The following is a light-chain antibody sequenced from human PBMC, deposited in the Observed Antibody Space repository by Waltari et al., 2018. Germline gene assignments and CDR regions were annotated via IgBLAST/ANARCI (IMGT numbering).Light chain of an antibody. Sequence: VLTQSPATLSLSPWERATLSCRASQRVSYYLAWYQQKPGQAPRHLIYDASNRATGIPARFSGSGSGTDFTLTISSLEPEDFAVYYCQQRTDGPLTFGGGTKVEI. CDR2: DAS. CDR3: QQRTDGPLT. J-gene: IGKJ4*01. V-gene: IGKV3-11*01. CDR1: QRVSYY.